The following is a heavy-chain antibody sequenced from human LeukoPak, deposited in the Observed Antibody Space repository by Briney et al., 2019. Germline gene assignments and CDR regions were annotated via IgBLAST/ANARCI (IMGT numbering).Heavy chain of an antibody. V-gene: IGHV3-23*01. Sequence: PGGSLRLSCAVSGITLSNYGMSWVRQAPGKGLEWVAGISGSGGRTNYADAVKGRFTISRDNAKNTLFLQMNSLRAEDTAVYYCARDYEYYYDSSGYNSVRFDYWGQGTLVTVSS. D-gene: IGHD3-22*01. J-gene: IGHJ4*02. CDR1: GITLSNYG. CDR2: ISGSGGRT. CDR3: ARDYEYYYDSSGYNSVRFDY.